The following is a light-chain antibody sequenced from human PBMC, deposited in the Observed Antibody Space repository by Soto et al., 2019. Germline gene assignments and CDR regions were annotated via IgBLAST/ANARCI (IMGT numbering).Light chain of an antibody. CDR2: WAS. Sequence: DIVMTQSPDSLAVSLGERATINCKSSQSVLYSSNNKNYLAWYQQKPGQPPKLLIYWASTRESGVPARFSGSGSGTDFTLTISSLQAEDVAVYYCQQYYPPWTFGQGTKVEIK. V-gene: IGKV4-1*01. J-gene: IGKJ1*01. CDR1: QSVLYSSNNKNY. CDR3: QQYYPPWT.